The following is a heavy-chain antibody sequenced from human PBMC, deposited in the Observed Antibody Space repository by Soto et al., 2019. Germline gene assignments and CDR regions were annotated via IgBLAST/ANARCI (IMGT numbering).Heavy chain of an antibody. Sequence: QVQLQESGPGLVKPSQTLSLTCTVSGGSISSGGYYWSWIRQHPGKGLEWIGYIYYSGSTYYNPSLKSRVTISVDTSKNQFSLKLSSVTAADTAVYYCARDAHSSSTYYYGMDVWGQGTTVTVSS. D-gene: IGHD6-6*01. V-gene: IGHV4-31*03. J-gene: IGHJ6*02. CDR3: ARDAHSSSTYYYGMDV. CDR1: GGSISSGGYY. CDR2: IYYSGST.